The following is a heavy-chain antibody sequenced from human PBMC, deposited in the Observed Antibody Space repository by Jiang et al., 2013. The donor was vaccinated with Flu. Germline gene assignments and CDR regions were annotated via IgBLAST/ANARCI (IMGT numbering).Heavy chain of an antibody. V-gene: IGHV3-23*01. CDR3: AKNPKTYYYDSSGYSSLYYFDY. CDR2: ISGSGGST. J-gene: IGHJ4*02. D-gene: IGHD3-22*01. Sequence: SYAMSWVRQAPGKGLEWVSAISGSGGSTYYADSVKGRFTISRDNSKNTLYLQMNSLRAEDTAVYYCAKNPKTYYYDSSGYSSLYYFDYWGQGTLVTVSS. CDR1: SYA.